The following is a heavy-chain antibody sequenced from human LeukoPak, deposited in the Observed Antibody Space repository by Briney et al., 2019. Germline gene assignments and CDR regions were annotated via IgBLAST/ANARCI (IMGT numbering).Heavy chain of an antibody. CDR3: AKGKGSSSSSIDW. CDR2: ISGSGGST. J-gene: IGHJ4*02. D-gene: IGHD2-15*01. CDR1: GFTFNTYA. V-gene: IGHV3-23*01. Sequence: PGGSLGLSCAASGFTFNTYAMSWVRQAPGKGLEWVSAISGSGGSTYYADSVKGRFTISRDNSKNTLYLQIHSLRAEDTAVYYCAKGKGSSSSSIDWWGQGTLVTVSS.